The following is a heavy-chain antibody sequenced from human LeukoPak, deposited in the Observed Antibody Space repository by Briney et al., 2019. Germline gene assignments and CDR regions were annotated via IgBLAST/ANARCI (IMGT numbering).Heavy chain of an antibody. V-gene: IGHV1-8*01. CDR3: ARGHIAAAGGDAFDI. CDR1: GYPFTSYD. D-gene: IGHD6-13*01. CDR2: MNPNSGNT. Sequence: ASVKVSCKASGYPFTSYDINWVRQATGQGLEWMGWMNPNSGNTGYAQKFQGRVTMTRNTSISTAYMELSSLRSEDTAVYYCARGHIAAAGGDAFDIWGQGTMVTVSS. J-gene: IGHJ3*02.